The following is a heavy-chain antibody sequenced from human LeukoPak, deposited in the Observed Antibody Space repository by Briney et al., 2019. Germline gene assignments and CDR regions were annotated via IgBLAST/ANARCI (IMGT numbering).Heavy chain of an antibody. CDR2: VNPNSGNT. V-gene: IGHV1-8*03. J-gene: IGHJ3*02. CDR3: ARDPHPCGGDCYTNGAFDI. D-gene: IGHD2-21*02. Sequence: ASVEVSCKASGYTFTNYDINWVRQATGQGLEGMGYVNPNSGNTGYAQNFQGRVTITRTTSISTAYMEVSGLRSDDTAVYYCARDPHPCGGDCYTNGAFDIWGQGTLVTVSS. CDR1: GYTFTNYD.